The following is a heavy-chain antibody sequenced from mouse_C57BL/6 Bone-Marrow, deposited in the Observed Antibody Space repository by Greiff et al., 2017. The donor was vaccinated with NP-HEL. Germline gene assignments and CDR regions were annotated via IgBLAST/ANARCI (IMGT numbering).Heavy chain of an antibody. CDR2: IRLKSDNYAS. Sequence: EVHLVESGGGLVQPGGSMKLSCVASGFTFSNYWMNWVRQSPEKGLEWVAQIRLKSDNYASHYAESVKGRFTISRDDSKSIVYLQMNNLRAEDTGIYYCTGYYSNYYDMDYWGQGTSVTVSS. D-gene: IGHD2-5*01. CDR1: GFTFSNYW. V-gene: IGHV6-3*01. J-gene: IGHJ4*01. CDR3: TGYYSNYYDMDY.